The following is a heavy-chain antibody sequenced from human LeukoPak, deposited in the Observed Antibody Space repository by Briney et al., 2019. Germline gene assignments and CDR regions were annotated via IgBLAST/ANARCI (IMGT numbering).Heavy chain of an antibody. D-gene: IGHD4-11*01. CDR1: GGSVSSGSYY. J-gene: IGHJ4*02. CDR3: ARGYSNYFDY. CDR2: IYYSGST. V-gene: IGHV4-61*01. Sequence: PSETLSLTCTVSGGSVSSGSYYWSWIRQPPGKGLEWIGYIYYSGSTNYNPSLKSRVTISVDTSKNQFSLKLSSVTAADTAMYYCARGYSNYFDYWGQGTLVTVSS.